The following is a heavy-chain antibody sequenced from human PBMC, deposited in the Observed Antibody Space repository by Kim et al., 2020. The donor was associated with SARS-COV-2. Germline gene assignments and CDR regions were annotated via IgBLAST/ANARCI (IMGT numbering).Heavy chain of an antibody. J-gene: IGHJ5*02. V-gene: IGHV1-69*04. Sequence: SVKVSCKASGGTFSSYAISWVRQAPGQGLEWMGRIIPILGIANYAQKFQGRVTITADKSTSTAYMELSSLRSEDTAVYYCARGLLTTGSRFDPWGQGTLVTVSS. CDR3: ARGLLTTGSRFDP. CDR2: IIPILGIA. CDR1: GGTFSSYA. D-gene: IGHD4-17*01.